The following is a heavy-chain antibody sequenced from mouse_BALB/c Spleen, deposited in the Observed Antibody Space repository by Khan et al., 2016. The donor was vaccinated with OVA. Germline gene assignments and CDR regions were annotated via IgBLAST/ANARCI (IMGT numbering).Heavy chain of an antibody. CDR3: ARFWDGY. Sequence: VRLQQSGAELVKPGASVKLSCTASGFTIKDIYMHWVKQRPEQGLEWIGRIDPANGDTKYDPKFQGKATITADTSSNTAFLQLSSLTSEDTAVYYCARFWDGYWGQGTTLTVSS. D-gene: IGHD4-1*01. CDR2: IDPANGDT. V-gene: IGHV14-3*02. J-gene: IGHJ2*01. CDR1: GFTIKDIY.